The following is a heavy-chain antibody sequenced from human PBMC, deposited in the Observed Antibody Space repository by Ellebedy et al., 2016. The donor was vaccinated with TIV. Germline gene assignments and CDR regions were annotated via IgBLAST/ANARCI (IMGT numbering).Heavy chain of an antibody. CDR2: ISFDGSNK. J-gene: IGHJ6*02. D-gene: IGHD3-3*01. Sequence: GESLKISXAASGFTFSSYGMHWVRPAPGKGLEWVAVISFDGSNKYYADSVKGRFTISRDNSKNTLYLQMNSLRAEDTAVYYCAKEKTYYDFWSGYPQTYYYYGMDVWGQGTTVTVSS. CDR3: AKEKTYYDFWSGYPQTYYYYGMDV. V-gene: IGHV3-30*18. CDR1: GFTFSSYG.